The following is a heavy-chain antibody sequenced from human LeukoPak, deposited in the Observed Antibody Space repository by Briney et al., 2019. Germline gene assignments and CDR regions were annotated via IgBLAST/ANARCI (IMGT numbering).Heavy chain of an antibody. CDR3: ARSRSGYYYWAFDI. J-gene: IGHJ3*02. V-gene: IGHV4-39*01. CDR1: GGSISSTSYC. CDR2: IYYSVTT. Sequence: PESRSLTCTLSGGSISSTSYCWGWISQPPGNGLEWIGNIYYSVTTYYNPSLKSRVTISVHTSKHQFSLKLSSVTAADTAVYYCARSRSGYYYWAFDIWGQGTMVTVSS. D-gene: IGHD3-22*01.